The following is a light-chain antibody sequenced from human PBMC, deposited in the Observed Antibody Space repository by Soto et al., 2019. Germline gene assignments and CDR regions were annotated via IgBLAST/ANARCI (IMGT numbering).Light chain of an antibody. J-gene: IGKJ1*01. Sequence: EIVMTQSPATLSVSPGERATLSCWASQSVNRYLVWYQQKPGQAPRLLMYDASKRATGIPARFSGSGSGTEFTLTISSLQPDDFATYYCHQYNSYSFGQGTKV. CDR1: QSVNRY. CDR2: DAS. CDR3: HQYNSYS. V-gene: IGKV3D-15*01.